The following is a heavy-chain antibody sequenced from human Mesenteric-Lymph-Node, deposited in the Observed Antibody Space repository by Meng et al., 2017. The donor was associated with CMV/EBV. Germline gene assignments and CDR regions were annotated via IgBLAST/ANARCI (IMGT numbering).Heavy chain of an antibody. J-gene: IGHJ5*01. V-gene: IGHV3-23*01. Sequence: GESLKISCAASGFSFATYGMAWVRQAPGKGLEYISDISRGGAAYYADSVKGRFTMSRDNSKNTAYLQMNGLRAEDTALYYCARWDTGFDCWGQGTLVTVSS. CDR1: GFSFATYG. CDR2: ISRGGAA. D-gene: IGHD1-26*01. CDR3: ARWDTGFDC.